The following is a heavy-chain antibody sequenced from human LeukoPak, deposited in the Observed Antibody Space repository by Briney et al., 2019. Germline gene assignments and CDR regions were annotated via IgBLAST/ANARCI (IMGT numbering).Heavy chain of an antibody. CDR3: ASGSRYCTNGVCHDAFDI. CDR1: GYSFTSYW. D-gene: IGHD2-8*01. J-gene: IGHJ3*02. CDR2: IYPGDSDT. Sequence: GESLKISCKGSGYSFTSYWIGWVRQMPGKGLEWMGIIYPGDSDTRYSPSFQGQVTISADKSISTAYLQWSSLKASDTAMYYCASGSRYCTNGVCHDAFDIWGQGTMVTVSS. V-gene: IGHV5-51*01.